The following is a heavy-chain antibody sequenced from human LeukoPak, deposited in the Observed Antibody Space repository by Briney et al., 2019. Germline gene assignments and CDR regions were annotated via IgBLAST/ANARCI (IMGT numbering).Heavy chain of an antibody. CDR3: AKIGVIGNWYYDV. CDR2: IWYDASDR. J-gene: IGHJ2*01. CDR1: GFTFSSFG. Sequence: PGRSLTLSCAASGFTFSSFGMHWVRQAPGKGLEWVAVIWYDASDRYYADSVKGRFTISRDNSKNTLYLQMNSLRAGDTAIYYCAKIGVIGNWYYDVWGRGTLVTVSS. D-gene: IGHD3-10*01. V-gene: IGHV3-33*06.